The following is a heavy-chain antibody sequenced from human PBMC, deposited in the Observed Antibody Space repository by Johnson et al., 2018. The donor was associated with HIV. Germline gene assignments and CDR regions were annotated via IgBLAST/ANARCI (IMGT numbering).Heavy chain of an antibody. J-gene: IGHJ3*02. CDR3: AREGNYAAFDI. D-gene: IGHD4-11*01. V-gene: IGHV3-30*03. CDR1: GFTVSSNY. CDR2: ISYDGSNK. Sequence: VQLVESGGGLVQPGGSLRLSCAASGFTVSSNYMSWVRQAPGKGLEWVAVISYDGSNKYYADSVKGRFTISRDNSKNTLYLQMNSLRAEDTAVYYCAREGNYAAFDIWGQGTMVTVSS.